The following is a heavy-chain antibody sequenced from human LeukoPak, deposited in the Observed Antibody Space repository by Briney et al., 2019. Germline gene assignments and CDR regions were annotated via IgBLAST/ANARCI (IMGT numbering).Heavy chain of an antibody. CDR2: ISSGITTE. CDR1: GFPFKSYA. Sequence: GSLRLSCAASGFPFKSYAMSWVRQAPGKGLECISYISSGITTEYYADSVKGRFTISRDDARDSLYLQMESLRAEDTAVYYCARFNLGWLDPWGQGALVTVSS. D-gene: IGHD1-20*01. J-gene: IGHJ5*02. V-gene: IGHV3-48*01. CDR3: ARFNLGWLDP.